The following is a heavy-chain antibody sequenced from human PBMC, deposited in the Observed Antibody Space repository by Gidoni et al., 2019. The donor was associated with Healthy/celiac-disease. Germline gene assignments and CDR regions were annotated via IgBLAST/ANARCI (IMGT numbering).Heavy chain of an antibody. V-gene: IGHV1-2*02. CDR2: INPNNGGT. Sequence: QVQLVQSGAEVKKPGASVKVTCKASGSTFIDYYMHWVRQAPGQGLEWMGGINPNNGGTNYAQKFQGRVTMTRDTSISTVYMELSRLRSDDTAVYYCATAPVAGTTRWYAFDMWDQGTMVTVSS. D-gene: IGHD6-19*01. J-gene: IGHJ3*02. CDR1: GSTFIDYY. CDR3: ATAPVAGTTRWYAFDM.